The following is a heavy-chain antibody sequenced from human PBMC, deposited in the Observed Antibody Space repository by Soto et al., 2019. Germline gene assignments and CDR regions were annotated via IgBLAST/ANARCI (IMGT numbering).Heavy chain of an antibody. J-gene: IGHJ5*02. D-gene: IGHD4-17*01. Sequence: PVGSLRLSCVASGFTFSRYGMHWVRQAPGKGLEWVAVIWNDGSKQVYDDSVKGRFTISRDNSKNTLYLEMDSLRDEDTSVYYCARDDDYEANAIDLWVQGTLVTVSS. CDR2: IWNDGSKQ. CDR1: GFTFSRYG. CDR3: ARDDDYEANAIDL. V-gene: IGHV3-33*01.